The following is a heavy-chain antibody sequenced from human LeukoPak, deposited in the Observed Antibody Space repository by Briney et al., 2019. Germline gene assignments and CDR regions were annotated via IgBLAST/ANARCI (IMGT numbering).Heavy chain of an antibody. D-gene: IGHD3-22*01. CDR1: GFTFGDYA. CDR2: ISGDGGST. J-gene: IGHJ4*02. V-gene: IGHV3-43*02. CDR3: AKDNTAMVNYYDSSGYDY. Sequence: GGSLNLSCAASGFTFGDYAMHWFRQAPGKGLEWVSLISGDGGSTYYADSVKGRFTISRDNSKNSLYLQMNSLRTEDTALYYCAKDNTAMVNYYDSSGYDYWGQGTLVTVSS.